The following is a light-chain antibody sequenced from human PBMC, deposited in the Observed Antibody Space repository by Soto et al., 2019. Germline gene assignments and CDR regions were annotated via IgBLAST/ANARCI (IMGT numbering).Light chain of an antibody. Sequence: QSVLTQPPSASGSPGQSVTISCTGTSSDVGGYNYVSWYQFHPGKAPKLLIFEGFKRPSGVSNRFSGSKSGSTASLTISGLQAEDEADYYCCSYAGRSTWDVVFGGGTKLTVL. CDR2: EGF. CDR1: SSDVGGYNY. J-gene: IGLJ2*01. CDR3: CSYAGRSTWDVV. V-gene: IGLV2-23*01.